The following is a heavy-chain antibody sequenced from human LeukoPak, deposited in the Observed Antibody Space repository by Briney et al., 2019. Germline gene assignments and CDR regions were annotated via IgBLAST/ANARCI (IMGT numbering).Heavy chain of an antibody. CDR3: ARDLRYGGNSGFDP. Sequence: GGSLRLSCAASGFIFSNYAMHWVRQAPGKGLEWVALISYDGSNKYYADSVKGRFTTSRDNSKNTLYLQMDSLRAEDTAVYYCARDLRYGGNSGFDPWGQGTLVTVSS. J-gene: IGHJ5*02. CDR2: ISYDGSNK. D-gene: IGHD4-23*01. V-gene: IGHV3-30-3*01. CDR1: GFIFSNYA.